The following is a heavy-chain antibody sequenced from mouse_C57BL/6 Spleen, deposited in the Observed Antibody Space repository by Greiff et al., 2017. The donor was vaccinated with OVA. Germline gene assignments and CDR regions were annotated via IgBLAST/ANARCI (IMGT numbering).Heavy chain of an antibody. CDR3: ARHEAYGNKMDY. CDR1: GFTFSSYG. V-gene: IGHV5-6*01. J-gene: IGHJ2*01. D-gene: IGHD2-1*01. Sequence: EVHLVESGGDLVKPGGSLKLSCAASGFTFSSYGMSWVRQTPDKRLEWVATISSGGSYTYYPDSVKGRFTISRDNAKNTLYLQMSSLKSEDTAMYYCARHEAYGNKMDYWGQGTTLTVSS. CDR2: ISSGGSYT.